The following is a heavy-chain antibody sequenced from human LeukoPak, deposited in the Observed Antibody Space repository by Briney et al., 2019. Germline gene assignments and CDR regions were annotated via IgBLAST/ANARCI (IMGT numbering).Heavy chain of an antibody. CDR1: GGSFSGYY. D-gene: IGHD1-1*01. J-gene: IGHJ4*02. V-gene: IGHV4-34*01. CDR2: INHRGST. Sequence: SETLSLTCAVYGGSFSGYYWSWIRQPPGRGLEWIGEINHRGSTNYNPALKSRLTISVDTSKNQFSLKLTSVTAADTAVYYCARRSATGLAYWGQGTLVTVSS. CDR3: ARRSATGLAY.